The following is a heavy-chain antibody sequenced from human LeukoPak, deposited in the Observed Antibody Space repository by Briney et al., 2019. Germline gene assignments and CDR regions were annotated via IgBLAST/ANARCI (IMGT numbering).Heavy chain of an antibody. CDR1: GFTFDDYG. CDR2: INWNGGST. CDR3: ARDRSRGLLDAFDI. V-gene: IGHV3-20*04. J-gene: IGHJ3*02. D-gene: IGHD5-18*01. Sequence: GGSLRLSCAASGFTFDDYGMSWVRHAPGKGLEWVSGINWNGGSTGYADSVKGRFTISRDNAKNSLYLQMNSLRAEDTAVYYCARDRSRGLLDAFDIWGQGTMVTVSS.